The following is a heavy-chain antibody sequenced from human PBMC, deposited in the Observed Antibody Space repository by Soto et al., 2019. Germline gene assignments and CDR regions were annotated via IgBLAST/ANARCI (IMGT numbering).Heavy chain of an antibody. CDR1: GGSISSGGYY. V-gene: IGHV4-31*03. J-gene: IGHJ6*02. CDR2: IYYSGST. D-gene: IGHD3-22*01. Sequence: KASETLSLTCTVSGGSISSGGYYWSWIRQHPGKGLEWIGYIYYSGSTYYNPSLKSRVTISVDTSKNQFSLKLSSVTAADTAVYYCAREDSISLPSGMDVWGQGTTVTVSS. CDR3: AREDSISLPSGMDV.